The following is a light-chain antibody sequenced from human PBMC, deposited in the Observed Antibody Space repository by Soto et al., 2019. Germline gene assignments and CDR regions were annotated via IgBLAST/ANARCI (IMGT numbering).Light chain of an antibody. Sequence: QSALTQPASVSGSPGQSITISCTGTSSDVGAYKYVSWYQQHPGKAPKLMIYDVTYRPSGVSNRFSGSKSGNTASLTISGLQVEDEADYFFSSYTNTITPFVFGSGTKLTVL. J-gene: IGLJ1*01. V-gene: IGLV2-14*03. CDR3: SSYTNTITPFV. CDR2: DVT. CDR1: SSDVGAYKY.